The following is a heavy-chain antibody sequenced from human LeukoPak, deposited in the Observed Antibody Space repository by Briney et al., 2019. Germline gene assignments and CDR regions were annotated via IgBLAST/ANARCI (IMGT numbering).Heavy chain of an antibody. Sequence: QSGGSLRLSCAASGFTFSSYWMSWVRQAPGKGLEWVANIKQDGSEKYYVDSVKGRFTISRDNAKNSLYLQMNSLRAEDTAVYYCASHDYGDAFDIWGQGTMVTGSS. CDR2: IKQDGSEK. J-gene: IGHJ3*02. D-gene: IGHD4-17*01. CDR1: GFTFSSYW. V-gene: IGHV3-7*01. CDR3: ASHDYGDAFDI.